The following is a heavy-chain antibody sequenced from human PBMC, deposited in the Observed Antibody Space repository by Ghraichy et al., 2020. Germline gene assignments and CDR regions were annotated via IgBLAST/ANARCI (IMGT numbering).Heavy chain of an antibody. Sequence: ESLNISCTVSGGSISSSSYYWGWIRQPPGKGLEWIGSIYYSGSTYYNPSLKSRVTISVDTSKNQFSLKLSSVTAADTAVYYCARRYSMVRGVIMSGYVDVWGQGTTVTVSS. CDR1: GGSISSSSYY. D-gene: IGHD3-10*01. CDR2: IYYSGST. V-gene: IGHV4-39*01. CDR3: ARRYSMVRGVIMSGYVDV. J-gene: IGHJ6*02.